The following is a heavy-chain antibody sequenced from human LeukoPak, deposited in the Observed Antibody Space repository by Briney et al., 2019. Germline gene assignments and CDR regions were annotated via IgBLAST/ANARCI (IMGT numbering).Heavy chain of an antibody. CDR3: ARATGWGILTGYYRTFDY. V-gene: IGHV4-39*07. Sequence: SETLSLTCTVSDGSISSGGYYWGWIRQPPGKGLEWIGNIYYSGSTYYNSSLESRVTISVDTSKNHFSLNLSSVTAADTAVYYCARATGWGILTGYYRTFDYWGQGTLVTVSS. CDR1: DGSISSGGYY. D-gene: IGHD3-9*01. CDR2: IYYSGST. J-gene: IGHJ4*02.